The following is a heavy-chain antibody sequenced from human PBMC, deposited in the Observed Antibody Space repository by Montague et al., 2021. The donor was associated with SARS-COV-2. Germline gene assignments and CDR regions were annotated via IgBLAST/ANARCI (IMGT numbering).Heavy chain of an antibody. J-gene: IGHJ3*02. CDR1: GFTFSSYW. D-gene: IGHD1-26*01. CDR3: ARDTDSGSYWDAFDI. V-gene: IGHV3-74*01. Sequence: SRRNSCAASGFTFSSYWMHWVRQAPGKGLVWVSLISRDGSGTTYADSVKGRFTISRDNSKNTLYLQMNSLRAEDTAVYYCARDTDSGSYWDAFDIWGQGTMVTVSS. CDR2: ISRDGSGT.